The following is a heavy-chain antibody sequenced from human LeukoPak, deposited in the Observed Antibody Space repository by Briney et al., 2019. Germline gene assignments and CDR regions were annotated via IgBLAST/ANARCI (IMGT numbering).Heavy chain of an antibody. Sequence: EASVTVSCKASGYTFTSYGISWVRQAPGQGLEWMGWISAYNGNTNYAQKLQGRVTMTTDTSTSTAYMELRSLRSDDTAVYYCARDPDEYCSSTSCGLRDYWGQGTLVTVSS. V-gene: IGHV1-18*01. D-gene: IGHD2-2*01. J-gene: IGHJ4*02. CDR2: ISAYNGNT. CDR1: GYTFTSYG. CDR3: ARDPDEYCSSTSCGLRDY.